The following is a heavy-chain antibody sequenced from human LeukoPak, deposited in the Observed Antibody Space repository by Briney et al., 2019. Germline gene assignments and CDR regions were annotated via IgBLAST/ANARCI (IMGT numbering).Heavy chain of an antibody. D-gene: IGHD3-16*02. CDR3: ARRDNYDYVWGSYHPDY. J-gene: IGHJ4*02. Sequence: SETLSLTCTVSGGSLSSSSYYWGWIRQPPGKGLEWLGSIYYSGSTYYNPSLKSRVTISVDTSKNQFSLKLSSVTAADTAVYYCARRDNYDYVWGSYHPDYWGQGTLVTVSS. CDR1: GGSLSSSSYY. CDR2: IYYSGST. V-gene: IGHV4-39*01.